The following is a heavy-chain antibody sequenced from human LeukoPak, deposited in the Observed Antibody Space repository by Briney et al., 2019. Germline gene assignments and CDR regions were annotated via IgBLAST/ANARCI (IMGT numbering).Heavy chain of an antibody. CDR2: IYHTGTT. Sequence: SETLSLTCTVSGGSIKTSDSHWCWIRQSPGKGLEWMGNIYHTGTTYYNPSLNNRLTISIDRPKNQFSLNLTAVTAADTAVYYCGRLTEKNSGSGFPPYYIEVWGEGTTVAVSS. V-gene: IGHV4-39*01. CDR3: GRLTEKNSGSGFPPYYIEV. CDR1: GGSIKTSDSH. D-gene: IGHD3-10*01. J-gene: IGHJ6*03.